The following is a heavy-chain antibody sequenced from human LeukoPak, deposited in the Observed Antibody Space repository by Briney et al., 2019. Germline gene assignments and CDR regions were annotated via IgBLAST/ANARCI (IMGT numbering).Heavy chain of an antibody. CDR3: ARGPQYDFWSGYSSPGYYYMDV. CDR1: GGTFSSYA. V-gene: IGHV1-69*13. CDR2: IIPIFGTA. J-gene: IGHJ6*03. D-gene: IGHD3-3*01. Sequence: SVKVSCKASGGTFSSYAISWVRQAPGQGLEWMGGIIPIFGTANYAQKFQGRVTITADESTSTAYMELSSLRSEDTAVYYCARGPQYDFWSGYSSPGYYYMDVWGKGTTVTVSS.